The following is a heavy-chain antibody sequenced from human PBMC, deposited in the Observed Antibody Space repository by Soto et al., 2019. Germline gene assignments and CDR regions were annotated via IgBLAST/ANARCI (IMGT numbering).Heavy chain of an antibody. J-gene: IGHJ5*02. CDR1: GFSLSTSGVG. D-gene: IGHD3-10*01. V-gene: IGHV2-5*01. CDR2: IYWNDDK. CDR3: AHMVLGSGSYYNWFDP. Sequence: SGPTLVNPTQPLTLTCTFSGFSLSTSGVGVGWIRQPPGKALEWLALIYWNDDKRYSPSLKSRLTITKDTSKNQVVLTMTNMDPVDTATYYCAHMVLGSGSYYNWFDPWGQGTLVTVSS.